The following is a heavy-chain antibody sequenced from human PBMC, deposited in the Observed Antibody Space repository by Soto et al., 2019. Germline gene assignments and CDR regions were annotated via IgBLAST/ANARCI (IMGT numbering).Heavy chain of an antibody. V-gene: IGHV4-30-4*01. Sequence: SETLSLTCTVSGGSISSGDYYWSWIRQPPGKGLEWIGYIYYSGSTYYNPSLKSRVTISVDTSKNQFSLKLSSVTAADTAVYYCARELVDSGYYFDYWGQGTLVTVSS. CDR1: GGSISSGDYY. CDR2: IYYSGST. J-gene: IGHJ4*02. CDR3: ARELVDSGYYFDY. D-gene: IGHD6-25*01.